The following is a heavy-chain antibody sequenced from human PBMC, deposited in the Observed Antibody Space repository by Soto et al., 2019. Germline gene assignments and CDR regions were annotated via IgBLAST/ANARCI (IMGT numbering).Heavy chain of an antibody. D-gene: IGHD5-12*01. J-gene: IGHJ4*02. CDR1: GFTVSSNY. CDR2: IYSGGST. V-gene: IGHV3-53*01. CDR3: ASTRDGYELIGGGFDY. Sequence: GGSLRLSCAASGFTVSSNYMIWVRQAPGKGLEWVSVIYSGGSTYYADSVKGRFTISRDNSKNTLYLQMNSLRAEDTAVYYCASTRDGYELIGGGFDYWGQGTLVTVSS.